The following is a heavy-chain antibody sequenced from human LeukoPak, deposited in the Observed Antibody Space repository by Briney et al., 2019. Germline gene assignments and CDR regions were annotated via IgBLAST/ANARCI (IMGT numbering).Heavy chain of an antibody. J-gene: IGHJ4*02. CDR2: IKQDGSEE. V-gene: IGHV3-7*01. CDR1: GFTFSSYW. D-gene: IGHD3-3*01. CDR3: ARVGDFWSGYYADY. Sequence: GGSLRLSCAASGFTFSSYWMSWVRQAPGKGLEWVANIKQDGSEEYYVDSVKGRFTISRDNAKNSLYLQMNSLRAEDTAVYYCARVGDFWSGYYADYWGQGTLVTVCS.